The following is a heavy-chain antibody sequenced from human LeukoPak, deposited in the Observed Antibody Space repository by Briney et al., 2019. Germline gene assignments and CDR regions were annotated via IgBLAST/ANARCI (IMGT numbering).Heavy chain of an antibody. J-gene: IGHJ6*02. CDR2: IYPGDSDT. CDR1: GYSFTSYC. D-gene: IGHD4-11*01. CDR3: ARVTVTNGDYYYYGMDV. Sequence: GESLKISWQGSGYSFTSYCIGWVRQIPGKGLEWMGIIYPGDSDTRYSPSFQGQVTISADKSISTACLQWSSLKASHTSMTYCARVTVTNGDYYYYGMDVWGQGTTVTVSS. V-gene: IGHV5-51*01.